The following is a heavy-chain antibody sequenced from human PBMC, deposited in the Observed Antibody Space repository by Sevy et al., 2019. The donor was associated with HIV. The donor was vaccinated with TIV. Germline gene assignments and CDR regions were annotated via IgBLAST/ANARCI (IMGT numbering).Heavy chain of an antibody. CDR1: GFTFSSYS. D-gene: IGHD2-21*01. CDR3: ARVLLGDYYYYYMDV. J-gene: IGHJ6*03. V-gene: IGHV3-21*01. Sequence: GGSLRLSCAASGFTFSSYSMNWVRQAPGKGLEWVSSISSSSSYIYYADSVKGRFTISRDNAKNSLYLQMNSLGAEDTAVYYCARVLLGDYYYYYMDVWGKGTTVTVSS. CDR2: ISSSSSYI.